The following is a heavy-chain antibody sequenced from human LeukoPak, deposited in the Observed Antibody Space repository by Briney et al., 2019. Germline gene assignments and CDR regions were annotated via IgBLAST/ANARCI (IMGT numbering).Heavy chain of an antibody. Sequence: PSETLSLTCTVSGGPISSYYWSWIRQPPGKGLEWIGYIYYSGSTNYNPSLKSRVTISVDTSKNQFSLKLSSVTAADTAVYYCARYYDSRSGFDYWGQGTLVTVSS. V-gene: IGHV4-59*08. D-gene: IGHD3-22*01. J-gene: IGHJ4*02. CDR1: GGPISSYY. CDR2: IYYSGST. CDR3: ARYYDSRSGFDY.